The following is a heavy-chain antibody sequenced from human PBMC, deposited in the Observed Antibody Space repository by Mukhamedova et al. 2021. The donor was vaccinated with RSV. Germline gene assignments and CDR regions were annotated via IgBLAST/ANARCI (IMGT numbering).Heavy chain of an antibody. J-gene: IGHJ5*02. Sequence: VANIKQDGSEKYYVDSVKGRFTISRDNAKNSLYLQMNSLRAEDTAVYYCARASDRAAFNPWGQGTLVTVSS. V-gene: IGHV3-7*01. CDR3: ARASDRAAFNP. CDR2: IKQDGSEK. D-gene: IGHD6-13*01.